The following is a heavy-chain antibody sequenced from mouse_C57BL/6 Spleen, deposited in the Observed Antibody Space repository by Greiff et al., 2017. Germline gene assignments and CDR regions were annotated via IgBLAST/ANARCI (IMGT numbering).Heavy chain of an antibody. J-gene: IGHJ2*01. CDR3: ARLTIYYDYDGGDY. Sequence: QVQLKESGAELVKPGASVKMSCKASGYTFTSYWITWVKQRPGQGLEWIGDIYPGSGSTNYNEKFKSKATLTVDTSSSTAYMQLSSLTSEDSAVYYCARLTIYYDYDGGDYWGQGTTLTVAS. CDR2: IYPGSGST. V-gene: IGHV1-55*01. CDR1: GYTFTSYW. D-gene: IGHD2-4*01.